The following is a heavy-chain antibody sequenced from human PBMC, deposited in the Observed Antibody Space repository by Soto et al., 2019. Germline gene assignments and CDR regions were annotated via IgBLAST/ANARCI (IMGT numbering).Heavy chain of an antibody. J-gene: IGHJ6*02. CDR1: GFTFSSYG. CDR2: ISYDGSNK. V-gene: IGHV3-30*18. Sequence: QVQLVESGGGVVQPGRSLRLSCAASGFTFSSYGMHWVRQAPGKGLEWVAVISYDGSNKYYEDYVKGRFTISRDNSKNTLYLQMNSLRAEDTAVYYCAKDRGYSYGPPFYYYYCMDVWGQGTTVTVSS. CDR3: AKDRGYSYGPPFYYYYCMDV. D-gene: IGHD5-18*01.